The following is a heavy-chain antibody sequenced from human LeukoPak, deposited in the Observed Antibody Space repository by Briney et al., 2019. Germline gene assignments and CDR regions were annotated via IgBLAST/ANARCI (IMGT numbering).Heavy chain of an antibody. CDR2: ISSSSSYI. V-gene: IGHV3-21*01. CDR3: ARDRWHSSGWYTGEFDY. Sequence: GRSLRLSCAASGFTFSSYSMNWVRQAPGKGLEWVSSISSSSSYIYYADSVKGRFTFSRDNAKNSLYLQMNSLRAEDTAVYYCARDRWHSSGWYTGEFDYWGQGTLVTVSS. D-gene: IGHD6-19*01. CDR1: GFTFSSYS. J-gene: IGHJ4*02.